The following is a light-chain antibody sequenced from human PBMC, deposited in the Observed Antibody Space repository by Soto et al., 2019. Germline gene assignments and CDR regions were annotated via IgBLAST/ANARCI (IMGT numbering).Light chain of an antibody. CDR2: DAS. CDR1: QSVSSY. J-gene: IGKJ5*01. V-gene: IGKV3-11*01. CDR3: QQYKSWPPIT. Sequence: EIVLTQSPATLSLSPGERATLSCRASQSVSSYLAWYQQKPGQAPRLLIYDASNRATGIPARFSGSGSGTEFTLTISSLQSEDFAVYYCQQYKSWPPITFGQGTRLETK.